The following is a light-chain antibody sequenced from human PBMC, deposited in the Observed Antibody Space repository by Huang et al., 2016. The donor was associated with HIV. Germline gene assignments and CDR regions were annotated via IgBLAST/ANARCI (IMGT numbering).Light chain of an antibody. V-gene: IGKV3-15*01. CDR3: QQYNDWPWT. J-gene: IGKJ1*01. CDR1: QSVSNE. CDR2: GAT. Sequence: EIVMTQSPGTLSVSPGDRATLSCRASQSVSNEVAWFQQKPGQAPKLLIYGATIRPSGTPAGFSGSGSGTEYTLTISSLQSEDFAIYYCQQYNDWPWTFGQGTKVEIK.